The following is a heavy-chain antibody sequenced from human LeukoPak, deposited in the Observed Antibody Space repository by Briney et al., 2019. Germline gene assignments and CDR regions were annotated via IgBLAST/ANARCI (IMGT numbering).Heavy chain of an antibody. CDR1: GFTFSSYS. Sequence: GGSLRLSCAASGFTFSSYSMNWVRQVPGKGLEWVSSISSSSSYIYYADSVKGRFTISRDNAKNSLYLQMNSLRAEDTAVYYCARGVYYDSSGYDSPDYWGQGTLVTVSS. CDR2: ISSSSSYI. CDR3: ARGVYYDSSGYDSPDY. D-gene: IGHD3-22*01. J-gene: IGHJ4*02. V-gene: IGHV3-21*01.